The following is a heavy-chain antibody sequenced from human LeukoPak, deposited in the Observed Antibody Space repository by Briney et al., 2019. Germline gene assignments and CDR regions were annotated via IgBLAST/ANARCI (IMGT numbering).Heavy chain of an antibody. V-gene: IGHV1-2*02. CDR1: GYTFTGYY. CDR3: ARDVNYCSSTSCYVNWFDP. Sequence: ASVKVSCKASGYTFTGYYMHWVRQAPGQGREWMGWINPNSGGTNYAQKFQGRVTMTRDASISTAYTELSRLRSDDTAVYYCARDVNYCSSTSCYVNWFDPWGQGTLVTVSS. CDR2: INPNSGGT. J-gene: IGHJ5*02. D-gene: IGHD2-2*01.